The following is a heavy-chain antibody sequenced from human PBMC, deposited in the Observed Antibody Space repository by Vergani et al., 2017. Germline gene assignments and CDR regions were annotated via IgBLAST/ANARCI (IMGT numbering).Heavy chain of an antibody. CDR1: GFTFSSYA. V-gene: IGHV3-30-3*01. Sequence: QVQLVESGGGVVQPGRSLRLSCAASGFTFSSYAMHWVRQAPGKGLEWVAVISYDGSNKYYADSVKGRFTISRDNSKNTLYLQMNSLRAEDTAVDYCARDVGYYDFWSGLFFDYWGQGTLVTVSS. D-gene: IGHD3-3*01. J-gene: IGHJ4*02. CDR2: ISYDGSNK. CDR3: ARDVGYYDFWSGLFFDY.